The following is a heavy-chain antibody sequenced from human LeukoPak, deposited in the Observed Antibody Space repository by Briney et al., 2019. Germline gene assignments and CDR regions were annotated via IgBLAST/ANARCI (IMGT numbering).Heavy chain of an antibody. V-gene: IGHV3-21*04. CDR3: ARRSGIAVAGAFDY. D-gene: IGHD6-19*01. CDR2: ISTSSSYI. Sequence: GGSLRLSCAASGFTFSSYSMNWVRQAPGKGLEWVSSISTSSSYIYYADSVKGRFTISRDNAKNSLYLQMNSLRAEDTAVYYCARRSGIAVAGAFDYWGQGTLVTVSS. CDR1: GFTFSSYS. J-gene: IGHJ4*02.